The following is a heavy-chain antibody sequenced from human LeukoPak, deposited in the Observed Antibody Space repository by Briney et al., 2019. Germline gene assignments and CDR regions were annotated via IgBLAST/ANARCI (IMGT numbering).Heavy chain of an antibody. V-gene: IGHV4-30-2*01. D-gene: IGHD3-22*01. J-gene: IGHJ3*02. CDR3: ARGRNYYDSSGYDI. Sequence: SETLSLTCAVSGGSISSGGYSWSWIRQPPGKGLEWIGYIYHSGSTYYNPSLKSRVTISVDRSKNQFSLKLSSVTAADTAVYYCARGRNYYDSSGYDIWGQGTMVTVSS. CDR2: IYHSGST. CDR1: GGSISSGGYS.